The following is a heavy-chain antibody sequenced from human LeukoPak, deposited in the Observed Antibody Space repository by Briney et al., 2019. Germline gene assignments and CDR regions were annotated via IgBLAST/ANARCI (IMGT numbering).Heavy chain of an antibody. J-gene: IGHJ6*02. CDR3: TRHRDDYYYGMDV. D-gene: IGHD2-21*01. V-gene: IGHV3-73*01. CDR2: IRSKANSYAT. CDR1: GLTFSGSA. Sequence: GGSLRLSCAASGLTFSGSAMHWVRQASGKGLEWVGRIRSKANSYATAYAASVKGRFTISRDDSKNTAYLQMNSLKTEDTAVYYCTRHRDDYYYGMDVWGQGTTVTVSS.